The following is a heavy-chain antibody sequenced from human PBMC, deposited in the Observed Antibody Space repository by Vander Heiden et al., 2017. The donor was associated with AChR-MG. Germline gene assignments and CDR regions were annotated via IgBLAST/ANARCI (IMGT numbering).Heavy chain of an antibody. D-gene: IGHD2-2*01. CDR2: IKSKTDGGTT. J-gene: IGHJ4*02. CDR1: GFTFRNAC. Sequence: EVQLVESGGGLVKPGGSLRLSCAASGFTFRNACMRGVRQAPGKGLEWVGRIKSKTDGGTTDYAAPVKGRFTISRDDSKNTLYLQMNSLKTEDTAVYYCTTAPEMGYCSSTSCYNDYWGQGTLVTVSS. CDR3: TTAPEMGYCSSTSCYNDY. V-gene: IGHV3-15*01.